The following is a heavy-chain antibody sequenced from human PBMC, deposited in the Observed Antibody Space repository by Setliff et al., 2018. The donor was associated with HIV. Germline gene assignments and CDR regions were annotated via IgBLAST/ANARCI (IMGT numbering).Heavy chain of an antibody. J-gene: IGHJ3*02. Sequence: GGSLRLSCAASGFTFSSYSMNWVRQAPGEGLEWVSSISSSSSYIYYADSVKGRFTISRDNAKNSLYLQMNSLRAEDTAVYYCARIVGYCSGGSCYSDAFDIWGQGTMVTVSS. CDR2: ISSSSSYI. CDR1: GFTFSSYS. D-gene: IGHD2-15*01. CDR3: ARIVGYCSGGSCYSDAFDI. V-gene: IGHV3-21*01.